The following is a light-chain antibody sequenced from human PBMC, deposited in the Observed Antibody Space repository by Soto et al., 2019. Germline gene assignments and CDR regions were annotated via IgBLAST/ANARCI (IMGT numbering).Light chain of an antibody. Sequence: EIVLTQSPGTLSLSPGESATISCRASQSVSSSYLAWYQQKPGQAPRLLISAAYSRASGIPGRFSGSASATDFTLTIRRLDPEDFAVYYCQSYGGPFTFGPGTKVDIK. J-gene: IGKJ3*01. V-gene: IGKV3-20*01. CDR1: QSVSSSY. CDR2: AAY. CDR3: QSYGGPFT.